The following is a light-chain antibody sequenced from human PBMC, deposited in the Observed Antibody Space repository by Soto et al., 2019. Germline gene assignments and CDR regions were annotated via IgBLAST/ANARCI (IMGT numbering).Light chain of an antibody. V-gene: IGKV3-20*01. CDR2: GAS. CDR3: QQYGSTPAWT. J-gene: IGKJ1*01. Sequence: EIVLTQSPGTLSLSPGERATLSCRASQSVSNNYLAWYQQKPGRAPRLLIYGASNRATGIPDRFSGSGSGTDFTLTISRLEPEDVAVYYCQQYGSTPAWTFGQGTKVDIK. CDR1: QSVSNNY.